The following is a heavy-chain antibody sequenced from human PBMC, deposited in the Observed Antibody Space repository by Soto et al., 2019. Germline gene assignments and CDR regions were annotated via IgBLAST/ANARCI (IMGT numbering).Heavy chain of an antibody. V-gene: IGHV4-59*01. Sequence: KTSETLALTRTVSGGSISSYYWSWIRQPPGKGLEWIGYIYYSGSTNYNPSLKSRVTISVDTSKNQFSLKLSSVTAADTAVYYCARSADFWSGYLFDRWGQGTLVTVSS. CDR3: ARSADFWSGYLFDR. CDR1: GGSISSYY. CDR2: IYYSGST. D-gene: IGHD3-3*01. J-gene: IGHJ5*02.